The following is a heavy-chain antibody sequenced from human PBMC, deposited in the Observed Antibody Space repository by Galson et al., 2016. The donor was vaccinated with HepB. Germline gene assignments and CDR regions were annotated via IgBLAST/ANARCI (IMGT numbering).Heavy chain of an antibody. CDR2: IYPDDSDI. Sequence: QSGAEVKKPGESLKISCKGSGYTFTYFWIAWVRQMPGKGLKWMGIIYPDDSDIRYSPSFQGQVTISVDKSISTAYLEWSSLQASDTAMYYCARRGSFTPMDVWGQGTTVTVSS. V-gene: IGHV5-51*03. CDR3: ARRGSFTPMDV. CDR1: GYTFTYFW. J-gene: IGHJ6*02. D-gene: IGHD3-10*01.